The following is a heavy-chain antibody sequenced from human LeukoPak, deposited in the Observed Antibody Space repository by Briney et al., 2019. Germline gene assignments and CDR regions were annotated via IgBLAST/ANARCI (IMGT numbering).Heavy chain of an antibody. CDR2: ISAYNGNT. J-gene: IGHJ6*02. CDR1: GYTFTSYD. CDR3: AREVLRFLEWTTYYYGMDV. Sequence: ASVKVSCKASGYTFTSYDINWVRQAPGQGLEWMGWISAYNGNTNYAQKLQGRVTMTTDTSTSTAYMELRSLRSDDTAVYYCAREVLRFLEWTTYYYGMDVWGQGTTVTVSS. V-gene: IGHV1-18*01. D-gene: IGHD3-3*01.